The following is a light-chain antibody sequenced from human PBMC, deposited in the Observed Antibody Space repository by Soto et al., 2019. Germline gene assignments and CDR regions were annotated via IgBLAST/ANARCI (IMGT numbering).Light chain of an antibody. J-gene: IGKJ1*01. Sequence: EIVLTQSPATLSLSPGEGASLSCRASQNISTYLAWYQQRPGQVPRLLIYGVSKRAPAIPPRFSGSGSGTDFTLSVSGLETGDFATYYCQQRTNSPPWTFGQGTRVELK. CDR2: GVS. CDR3: QQRTNSPPWT. V-gene: IGKV3-11*01. CDR1: QNISTY.